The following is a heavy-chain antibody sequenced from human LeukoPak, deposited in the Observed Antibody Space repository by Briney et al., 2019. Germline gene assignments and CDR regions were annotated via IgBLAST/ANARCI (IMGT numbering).Heavy chain of an antibody. J-gene: IGHJ6*03. CDR1: GFTFSSYG. CDR3: AKSLESTNYYYHMDV. CDR2: ISGSGGST. Sequence: GGTLRLPCAASGFTFSSYGLSWVRQAPGKGLEWVSAISGSGGSTYYADSVKGRFTISRDNSKNTLYLQTNSLRAEDTAVYYCAKSLESTNYYYHMDVWGKGTTVTISS. D-gene: IGHD2-2*01. V-gene: IGHV3-23*01.